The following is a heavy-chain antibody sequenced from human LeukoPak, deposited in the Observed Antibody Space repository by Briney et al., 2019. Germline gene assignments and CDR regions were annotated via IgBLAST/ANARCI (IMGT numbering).Heavy chain of an antibody. CDR2: ISYDGSNK. D-gene: IGHD1-26*01. CDR1: GFTFSSYA. V-gene: IGHV3-30-3*01. CDR3: ARDYGRSGSYRWFDP. Sequence: GGSLRLPCAASGFTFSSYAMHWVRQAPGKGLEWVAVISYDGSNKYYADSVKGRFTISRDNSKNTLYLQMNSLRAEDTAVYYCARDYGRSGSYRWFDPWGQGTLVTVSS. J-gene: IGHJ5*02.